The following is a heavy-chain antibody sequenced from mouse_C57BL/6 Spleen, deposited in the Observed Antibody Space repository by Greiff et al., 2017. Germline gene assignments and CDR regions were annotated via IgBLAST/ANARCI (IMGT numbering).Heavy chain of an antibody. J-gene: IGHJ1*03. V-gene: IGHV1-53*01. D-gene: IGHD1-1*01. Sequence: VQLQQPGTELVKPGASVKLSCKASGYTFTSYWMHWVKQRPGQGLEWIGNINPSNGGTNYNEKFKSKATLTVDKSSSTAYVQLSSLRSEDSAVYYCARSRRGTVVEDWDFEVWGTGTTVT. CDR3: ARSRRGTVVEDWDFEV. CDR2: INPSNGGT. CDR1: GYTFTSYW.